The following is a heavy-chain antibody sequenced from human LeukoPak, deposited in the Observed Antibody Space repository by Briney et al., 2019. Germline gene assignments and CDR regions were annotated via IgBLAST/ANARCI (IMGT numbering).Heavy chain of an antibody. CDR3: ALPDIVVVPAADDAFDI. CDR1: GYTFTGYY. Sequence: ASVKVSCKASGYTFTGYYMHWVRQAPGQGLEWMGWINPNSGGTNYAQKFQGRVTMTRDTSISTAYMELSRLRSDDTAVYYCALPDIVVVPAADDAFDIWGQGTMVTVSS. D-gene: IGHD2-2*01. V-gene: IGHV1-2*02. J-gene: IGHJ3*02. CDR2: INPNSGGT.